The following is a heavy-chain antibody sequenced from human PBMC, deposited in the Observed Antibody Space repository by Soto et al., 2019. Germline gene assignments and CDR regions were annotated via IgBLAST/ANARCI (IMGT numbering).Heavy chain of an antibody. CDR3: ARDHRGYSYGTGVAY. D-gene: IGHD5-18*01. CDR1: GFTFSSYG. Sequence: QVQLVESGGGVVQPGRSLRLSCAASGFTFSSYGMHWVRQAPGKGLEWVAVIWYDGSNKYYADSVKGRFTISRDNSKNTLYLQMNSLRAEDTAVYYCARDHRGYSYGTGVAYWGQVTLVTVSS. CDR2: IWYDGSNK. J-gene: IGHJ4*02. V-gene: IGHV3-33*01.